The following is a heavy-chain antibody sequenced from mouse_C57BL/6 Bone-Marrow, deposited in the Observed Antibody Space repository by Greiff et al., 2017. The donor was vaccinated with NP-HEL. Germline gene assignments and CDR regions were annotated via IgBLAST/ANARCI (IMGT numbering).Heavy chain of an antibody. CDR2: INPNNGGT. CDR1: GYTFTDYY. Sequence: EVQLQQSGPELVKPGASVKISCKASGYTFTDYYMNWVKQSHGKSLEWIGDINPNNGGTSYNQKFKGKATLTVDKSSSTAYMELRSLTSEDSAVSYCASSKGLVADFDYWGQGTTLTVSS. CDR3: ASSKGLVADFDY. D-gene: IGHD1-1*02. J-gene: IGHJ2*01. V-gene: IGHV1-26*01.